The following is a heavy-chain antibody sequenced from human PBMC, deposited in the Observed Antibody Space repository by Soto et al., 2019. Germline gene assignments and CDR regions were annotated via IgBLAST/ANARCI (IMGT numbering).Heavy chain of an antibody. D-gene: IGHD5-12*01. J-gene: IGHJ6*02. V-gene: IGHV1-8*01. CDR2: MNPNSGNT. CDR1: GYTFTSYD. CDR3: ASLHGWLTIRRYYYGMDV. Sequence: QVQLVQSGAEVKKPGASVKVSCKASGYTFTSYDINWVRQATGQGLEWMGWMNPNSGNTGYAQKFQGRGTMTRNTSKSTAYMELSSLRSEDTAVYYCASLHGWLTIRRYYYGMDVWGQGTTVTVSS.